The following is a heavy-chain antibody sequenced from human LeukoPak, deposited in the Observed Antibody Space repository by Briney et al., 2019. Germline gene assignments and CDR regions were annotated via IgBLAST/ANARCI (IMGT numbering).Heavy chain of an antibody. CDR1: GFTFTSSA. V-gene: IGHV1-58*02. J-gene: IGHJ4*02. Sequence: SVKVSCKASGFTFTSSAMQWVRQARGQRLEWIGWIVVGSGNTNYAQNFQERVTITRDMSTSTAYMELSSLRSEDTAVYYCAASYYYDSSGYYSDYWGQGTLVTVSS. CDR3: AASYYYDSSGYYSDY. CDR2: IVVGSGNT. D-gene: IGHD3-22*01.